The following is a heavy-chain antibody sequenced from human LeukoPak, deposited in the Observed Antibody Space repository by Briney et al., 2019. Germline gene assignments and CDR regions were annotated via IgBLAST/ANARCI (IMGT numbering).Heavy chain of an antibody. CDR1: GFTFGSW. V-gene: IGHV3-7*01. Sequence: GGSLRLSCTASGFTFGSWIIWVRQAPRKGLEWVASIKQDRSEKYYLDSVKGRFTMSRDSAKNSLYLQMNSLRAEDTAVYYCARDGAGFDYWGQGTLVTVSS. D-gene: IGHD1-26*01. CDR3: ARDGAGFDY. J-gene: IGHJ4*02. CDR2: IKQDRSEK.